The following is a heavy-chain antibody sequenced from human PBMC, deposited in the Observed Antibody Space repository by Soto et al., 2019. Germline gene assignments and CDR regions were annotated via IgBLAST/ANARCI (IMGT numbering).Heavy chain of an antibody. J-gene: IGHJ6*02. V-gene: IGHV3-23*01. CDR2: ISGSGGST. Sequence: GGSLRLSCAASGFTFSSYAMSWVRQAPGKGLEWVSAISGSGGSTYYADSVKGRFTISRDNSKNTLYLQMNILRAEDTAVYYCANSPPTYYDFWSGSNYYYYGMDVWGQGTTVTVSS. CDR1: GFTFSSYA. D-gene: IGHD3-3*01. CDR3: ANSPPTYYDFWSGSNYYYYGMDV.